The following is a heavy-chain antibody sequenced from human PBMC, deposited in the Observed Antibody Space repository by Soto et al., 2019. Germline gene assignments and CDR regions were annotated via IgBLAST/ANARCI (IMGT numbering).Heavy chain of an antibody. J-gene: IGHJ5*02. D-gene: IGHD4-4*01. CDR1: GFTVSSNY. Sequence: EVQLVESGGGLVQPGGSLRLSCAASGFTVSSNYMIWVRQAPGKGLEWVSVIDTGGTTNYADSVKGRFTISRDNSKNTVYLQMNSLRVEDTAVYYCARAEIETPTPWGQGTLVTVSS. CDR2: IDTGGTT. CDR3: ARAEIETPTP. V-gene: IGHV3-66*01.